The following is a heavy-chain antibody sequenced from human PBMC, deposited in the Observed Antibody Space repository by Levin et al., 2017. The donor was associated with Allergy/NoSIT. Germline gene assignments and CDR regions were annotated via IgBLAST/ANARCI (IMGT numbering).Heavy chain of an antibody. CDR2: IYLSGST. V-gene: IGHV4-30-2*01. J-gene: IGHJ4*02. D-gene: IGHD5-18*01. CDR1: GGSISSGGYS. Sequence: SQTLSLTCAVSGGSISSGGYSWSWIRQPPGKGLEWIGNIYLSGSTNDNPSLKSRVTMSVDRSKNQFSLKLRYVTAASTAVYYCARVAGYSYGYYFDYWGPGTLVTVSS. CDR3: ARVAGYSYGYYFDY.